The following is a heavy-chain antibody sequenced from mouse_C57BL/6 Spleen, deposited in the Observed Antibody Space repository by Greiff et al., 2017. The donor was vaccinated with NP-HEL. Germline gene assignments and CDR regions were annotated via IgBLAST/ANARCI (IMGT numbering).Heavy chain of an antibody. CDR2: IDPSDSYT. D-gene: IGHD4-1*01. CDR1: GYTFTSYW. V-gene: IGHV1-50*01. Sequence: QVQLQQPGAELVKPGASVKLSCKASGYTFTSYWMQWVKQRPGQGLEWIGEIDPSDSYTNYNQKFKGKATLTVDTSSSTAYMQLSSLTSEDSAVYYCASLGRGFAYWGQGTLVTVSA. J-gene: IGHJ3*01. CDR3: ASLGRGFAY.